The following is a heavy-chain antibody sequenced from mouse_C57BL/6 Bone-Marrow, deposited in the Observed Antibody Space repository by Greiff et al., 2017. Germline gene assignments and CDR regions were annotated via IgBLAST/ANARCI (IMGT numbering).Heavy chain of an antibody. CDR2: ISSGGSYT. CDR1: GFTFSSYG. V-gene: IGHV5-6*01. Sequence: EVMLVESGGDLVKPGGSLKLSCAASGFTFSSYGMSWVRQTPDKRLEWVATISSGGSYTYYPDSVKGRFTISRDNAKNTLYLQMRSLESEDTAMYYSRGSYEGFAYWGQGTLVTVSA. CDR3: RGSYEGFAY. D-gene: IGHD1-1*02. J-gene: IGHJ3*01.